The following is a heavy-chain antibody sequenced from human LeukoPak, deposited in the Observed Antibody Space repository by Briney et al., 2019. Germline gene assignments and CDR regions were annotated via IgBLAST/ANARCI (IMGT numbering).Heavy chain of an antibody. V-gene: IGHV1-8*01. CDR2: MNPNSGNT. CDR3: ASGGGYSYGYAMFDY. CDR1: GYTFTSYD. Sequence: ASVKVSCKASGYTFTSYDINWVRQATGQGLEWMGWMNPNSGNTGYAQKFQGRVTMTRNTSISTAYMELSSLRSEDTAVYYRASGGGYSYGYAMFDYWGQGTLVTVSS. D-gene: IGHD5-18*01. J-gene: IGHJ4*02.